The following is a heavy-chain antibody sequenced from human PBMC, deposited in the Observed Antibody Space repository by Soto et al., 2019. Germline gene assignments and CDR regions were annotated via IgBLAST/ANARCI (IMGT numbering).Heavy chain of an antibody. CDR1: GGSISSSSYY. D-gene: IGHD3-10*01. CDR3: ARLPGLLWFGESSVGMDV. J-gene: IGHJ6*02. CDR2: IYYSGST. Sequence: QLQLQESGPGLVKPSETLSLTCTVSGGSISSSSYYWGWIRQPPGKGLEWIGSIYYSGSTYYNPSLKSLVPISVDTPKNQFALKLSSVTAADTAVYYCARLPGLLWFGESSVGMDVWGQGTTVTVSS. V-gene: IGHV4-39*01.